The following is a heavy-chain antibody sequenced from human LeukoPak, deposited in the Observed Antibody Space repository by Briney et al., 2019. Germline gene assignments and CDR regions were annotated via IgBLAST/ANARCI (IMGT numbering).Heavy chain of an antibody. Sequence: ASVTVSCTVSGYTLTELSMHWVRQAPGKGMEWMGGFDTEDGETIYAQKFQGRVTMTEDTSTDTAYMELSSLRSEGTAVYYCATRGGRRDYYYDSSGYYFGYWGQGTLVTVSS. D-gene: IGHD3-22*01. J-gene: IGHJ4*02. CDR1: GYTLTELS. CDR3: ATRGGRRDYYYDSSGYYFGY. V-gene: IGHV1-24*01. CDR2: FDTEDGET.